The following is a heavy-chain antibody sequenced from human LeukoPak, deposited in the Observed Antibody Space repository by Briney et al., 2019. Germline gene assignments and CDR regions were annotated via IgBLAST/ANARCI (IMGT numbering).Heavy chain of an antibody. CDR1: GYSITSSYY. CDR3: ARLSPPGRSSVKGKYYFDY. D-gene: IGHD6-6*01. Sequence: PSETLSLTCTVSGYSITSSYYWSWIRQPPGKGLEWIGYIYYSGSTNYNPSLKSRVTISVDTSKNQFSLKLGSVTAADTAVYFCARLSPPGRSSVKGKYYFDYWGQGALVTVSS. J-gene: IGHJ4*02. V-gene: IGHV4-59*01. CDR2: IYYSGST.